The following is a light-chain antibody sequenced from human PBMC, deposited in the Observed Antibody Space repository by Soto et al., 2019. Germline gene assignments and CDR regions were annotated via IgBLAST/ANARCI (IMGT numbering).Light chain of an antibody. CDR1: SSDVGGYNY. J-gene: IGLJ1*01. CDR2: EVS. CDR3: SSYTGSSTLYV. V-gene: IGLV2-14*01. Sequence: LTQPASVSGSPGQSITISCTETSSDVGGYNYVSWYQQHPGKAPKLMIYEVSNRPSGVSNRFSGSKSGNTASLTISGLQAEDEADYYCSSYTGSSTLYVFGTGTKVTVL.